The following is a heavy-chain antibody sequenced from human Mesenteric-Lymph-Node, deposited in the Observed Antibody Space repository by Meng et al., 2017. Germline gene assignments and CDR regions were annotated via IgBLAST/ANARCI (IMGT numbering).Heavy chain of an antibody. Sequence: SETLSLTCTVSGGSISSYYWSWIRQPPGKGLEWIGYIYYSGSTNYNPSLKSRVTISVDTSKNQFSLKLSSVTAADTAVYYCARVKDGSGSYSVGSYYYYGMDVWGQGTTVTVSS. CDR1: GGSISSYY. CDR2: IYYSGST. D-gene: IGHD3-10*01. CDR3: ARVKDGSGSYSVGSYYYYGMDV. J-gene: IGHJ6*02. V-gene: IGHV4-59*01.